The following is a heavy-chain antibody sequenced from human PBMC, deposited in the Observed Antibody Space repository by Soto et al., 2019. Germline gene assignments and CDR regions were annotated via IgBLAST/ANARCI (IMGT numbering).Heavy chain of an antibody. CDR1: GFTFSDYY. CDR2: ISSSGTYT. CDR3: AKEGAASSRNWFDP. D-gene: IGHD6-13*01. V-gene: IGHV3-11*05. J-gene: IGHJ5*02. Sequence: GGSLRLSCAASGFTFSDYYMSWIRQAPGKGLEWISYISSSGTYTNYADSVKGRFTISRNNSKNTLYLQMNSLRAEDTAVYYCAKEGAASSRNWFDPWGQGTLVTVSS.